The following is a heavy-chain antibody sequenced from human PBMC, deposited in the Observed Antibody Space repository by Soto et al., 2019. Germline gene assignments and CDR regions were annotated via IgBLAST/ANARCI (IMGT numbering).Heavy chain of an antibody. Sequence: GSLRLSCTASGFTFGDYAMSWFRQAPGKGLEWVGFIRSKAYGGTTEYAASVKGRFTISRDDSKSIAYLQMNSLKTEDTAVYYCTRDWVDIVVVVAATDDAFDIWGQGTMVTVSS. V-gene: IGHV3-49*03. CDR1: GFTFGDYA. CDR3: TRDWVDIVVVVAATDDAFDI. D-gene: IGHD2-15*01. J-gene: IGHJ3*02. CDR2: IRSKAYGGTT.